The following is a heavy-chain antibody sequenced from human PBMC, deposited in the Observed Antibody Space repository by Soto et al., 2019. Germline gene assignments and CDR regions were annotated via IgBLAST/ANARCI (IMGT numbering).Heavy chain of an antibody. J-gene: IGHJ6*03. D-gene: IGHD4-4*01. CDR2: MNPNSGNT. V-gene: IGHV1-8*01. CDR1: GYTFTSYD. CDR3: ARGPTVTTGYYYYYYMDV. Sequence: ASVKVSCKASGYTFTSYDINWVRQATGQGLEWMGWMNPNSGNTGYARKFQGRVTMTRNTSISTAYMELSSLRSEDTAVYYCARGPTVTTGYYYYYYMDVWGKGTTVTVSS.